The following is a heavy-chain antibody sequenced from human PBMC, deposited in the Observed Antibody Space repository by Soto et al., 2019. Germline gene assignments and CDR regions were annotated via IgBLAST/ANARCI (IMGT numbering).Heavy chain of an antibody. J-gene: IGHJ4*02. CDR3: AGDRNSDNWAFY. Sequence: PSETLSLTCTFSGCSIRSYYWSWIRQPPGKALEWIGYISYTGSANYNPSLKTRVTISVDTSKNQFSLKLTSVTAADTAVYYCAGDRNSDNWAFYWGRGALVTVSS. V-gene: IGHV4-59*01. CDR1: GCSIRSYY. D-gene: IGHD1-1*01. CDR2: ISYTGSA.